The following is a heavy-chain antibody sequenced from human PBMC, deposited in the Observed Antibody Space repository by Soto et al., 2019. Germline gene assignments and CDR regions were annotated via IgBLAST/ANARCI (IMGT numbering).Heavy chain of an antibody. Sequence: GGSLRLSCAASGFTFSSYAMHWVRQAPGKGLEWVAVISYDGSNKYYADSVKGRFTISRDNSKNTLYLQMNSLRAEDTAVYYCARENAAAGPFDPWGQGTLVTVSS. CDR2: ISYDGSNK. D-gene: IGHD6-13*01. CDR1: GFTFSSYA. J-gene: IGHJ5*02. CDR3: ARENAAAGPFDP. V-gene: IGHV3-30-3*01.